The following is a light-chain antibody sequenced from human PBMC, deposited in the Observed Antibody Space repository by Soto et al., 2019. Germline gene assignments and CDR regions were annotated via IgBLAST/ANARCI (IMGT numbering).Light chain of an antibody. J-gene: IGKJ5*01. CDR2: DAS. V-gene: IGKV3-15*01. CDR1: QSISSD. CDR3: QQYNKWPPIT. Sequence: EIVMTQSPVTLSASPGEGATLSCRASQSISSDLAWYQQKPGQAPRLLVYDASIRATGISARFSGSGSGRDFTLTISSLHAEDSVTFYCQQYNKWPPITFVQGPRLEMK.